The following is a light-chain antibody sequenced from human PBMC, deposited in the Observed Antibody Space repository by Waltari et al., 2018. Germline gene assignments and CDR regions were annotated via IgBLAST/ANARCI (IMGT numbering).Light chain of an antibody. CDR3: ASYAGGDTPYV. CDR2: EVN. CDR1: SSDVGAYDY. V-gene: IGLV2-8*01. J-gene: IGLJ1*01. Sequence: QSALSQPPSASGSPGQSVTISCTGSSSDVGAYDYVSWYQQRPGKAPKVLIYEVNKRPSGVPHRFAGSKSGATASLTVSWLQAEDDGDYYCASYAGGDTPYVFGTGTTVTV.